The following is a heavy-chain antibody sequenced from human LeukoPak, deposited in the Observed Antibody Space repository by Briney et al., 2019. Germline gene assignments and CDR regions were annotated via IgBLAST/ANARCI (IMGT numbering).Heavy chain of an antibody. CDR2: IYISGST. D-gene: IGHD3-3*01. CDR1: GGSISSYY. J-gene: IGHJ3*02. CDR3: ARARDSSITIFGVITNDAFDI. V-gene: IGHV4-4*07. Sequence: PSETLSLTCTVSGGSISSYYWSWIRQPAGKGLEWIGRIYISGSTTYNPSLKRRVTMSLDTSKNQFSLNLGSVTAADTAVYYGARARDSSITIFGVITNDAFDIWGQGTMVTVSS.